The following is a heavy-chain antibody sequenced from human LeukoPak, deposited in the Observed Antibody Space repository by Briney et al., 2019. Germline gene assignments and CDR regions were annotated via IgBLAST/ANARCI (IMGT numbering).Heavy chain of an antibody. Sequence: YWIGWVRQMPGKGLEWIGETNHSGSTNYNPSLKSRVTISVDTSKNQFSLKLSSVTAADTAVYYCARGRGAFDIWGQGTMVTVSS. CDR3: ARGRGAFDI. CDR2: TNHSGST. V-gene: IGHV4-34*01. CDR1: Y. J-gene: IGHJ3*02.